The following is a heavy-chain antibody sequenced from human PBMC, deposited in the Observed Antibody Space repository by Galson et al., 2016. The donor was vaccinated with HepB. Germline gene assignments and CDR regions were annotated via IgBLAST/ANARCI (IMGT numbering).Heavy chain of an antibody. CDR1: GFTVRSNY. CDR3: ARGFRFGVLTGYYFDY. Sequence: SLRLSCAASGFTVRSNYMSWVRQAPGKGLECVSVIYSTGKTYSADSVRGRFTISRDNSKNTVYLQMNSLTAEDTAVYYFARGFRFGVLTGYYFDYWGQGTLVTVSS. D-gene: IGHD3-3*01. V-gene: IGHV3-53*01. CDR2: IYSTGKT. J-gene: IGHJ4*02.